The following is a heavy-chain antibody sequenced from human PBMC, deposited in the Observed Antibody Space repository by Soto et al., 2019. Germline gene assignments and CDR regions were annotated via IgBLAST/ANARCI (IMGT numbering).Heavy chain of an antibody. Sequence: GGSLRLSCAASGFTFSSYAMSWVRQAPGKGLEWVSAISGSGGSTYYADSVKGRFTISRDNSKNTLYLQMNSLRAEDTAVYYCAKDLVEDGISHTKYSYGSIFDYLGQGTLVTVSS. CDR1: GFTFSSYA. CDR2: ISGSGGST. J-gene: IGHJ4*02. CDR3: AKDLVEDGISHTKYSYGSIFDY. V-gene: IGHV3-23*01. D-gene: IGHD5-18*01.